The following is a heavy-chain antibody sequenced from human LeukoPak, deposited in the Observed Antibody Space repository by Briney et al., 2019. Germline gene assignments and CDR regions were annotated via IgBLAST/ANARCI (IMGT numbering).Heavy chain of an antibody. Sequence: SETLSLTCTVSGYSISSDYYWGWIRQPPGKGLEWIGSIYHSGSAYYNPSLKSRVTISLDTSKNQFSLKLRSVTAADTAVYYCARDRLGEMNEAFDIWGQGTMVTVSS. CDR1: GYSISSDYY. CDR2: IYHSGSA. CDR3: ARDRLGEMNEAFDI. J-gene: IGHJ3*02. D-gene: IGHD3-10*01. V-gene: IGHV4-38-2*02.